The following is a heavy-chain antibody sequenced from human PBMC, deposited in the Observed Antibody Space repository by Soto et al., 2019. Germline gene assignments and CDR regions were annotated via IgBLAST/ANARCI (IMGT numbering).Heavy chain of an antibody. Sequence: TLSLTCSVSGGSISSGGYSWSWIRQPPGKGLEWIGYIYHSGSTYYNPSLKSRVTISVDRSKNQFSLKLSSVTAADTAVYYCARGQVVAAQHWGQGTLVTVSS. J-gene: IGHJ4*02. V-gene: IGHV4-30-2*01. CDR1: GGSISSGGYS. CDR2: IYHSGST. D-gene: IGHD2-15*01. CDR3: ARGQVVAAQH.